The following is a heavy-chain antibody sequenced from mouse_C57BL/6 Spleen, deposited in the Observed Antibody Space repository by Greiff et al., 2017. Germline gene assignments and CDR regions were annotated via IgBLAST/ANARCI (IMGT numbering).Heavy chain of an antibody. CDR2: IDPEDGDT. CDR3: APHDGSSYEWYFDV. CDR1: GFNIKDYY. D-gene: IGHD1-1*01. V-gene: IGHV14-2*01. Sequence: EVQLQQSGAELVKPGASVKLSCTASGFNIKDYYMHWVKQRTEQGLEWIGRIDPEDGDTKYAPKFQGKATITADTSSNTAYLQLSSLTSEDTAVYYCAPHDGSSYEWYFDVWGTGTTVTVSS. J-gene: IGHJ1*03.